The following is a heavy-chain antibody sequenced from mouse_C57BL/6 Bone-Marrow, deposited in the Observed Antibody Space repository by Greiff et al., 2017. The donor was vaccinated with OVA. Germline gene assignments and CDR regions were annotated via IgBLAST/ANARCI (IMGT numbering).Heavy chain of an antibody. J-gene: IGHJ4*01. CDR2: IRRGSSK. Sequence: VQLQQSGPGLVQPSQSLSITCTVSGFSLTSYGVHWVRQSPGRGLEWLGVIRRGSSKDYNSAFKSRLSITKDNSKSQVCFKMNSLQADDADKYDGAKDGYYLYYYAMDDWGKGTTVTVSS. D-gene: IGHD2-3*01. V-gene: IGHV2-5*01. CDR3: AKDGYYLYYYAMDD. CDR1: GFSLTSYG.